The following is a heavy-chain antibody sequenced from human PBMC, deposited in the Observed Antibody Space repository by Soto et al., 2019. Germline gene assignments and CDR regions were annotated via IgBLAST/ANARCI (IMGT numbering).Heavy chain of an antibody. CDR2: IYYSGST. CDR1: GGTIISGGYY. Sequence: PSETLSLTYTVSGGTIISGGYYWSWIRKHPGKGLEWIGYIYYSGSTYYNPSLKSRVTISVDTSKNQFSLKLSSVTAADTAVYYCARVNGAKQLVTYYFDYWGQGTLVTVSS. CDR3: ARVNGAKQLVTYYFDY. J-gene: IGHJ4*02. D-gene: IGHD6-6*01. V-gene: IGHV4-31*03.